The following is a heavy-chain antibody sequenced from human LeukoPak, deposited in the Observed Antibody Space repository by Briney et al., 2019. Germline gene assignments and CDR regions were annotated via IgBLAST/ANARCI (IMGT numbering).Heavy chain of an antibody. CDR3: ARGGAAAARKRGVDY. D-gene: IGHD6-13*01. CDR2: ISSDSYYI. J-gene: IGHJ4*02. CDR1: GFTFSSYS. Sequence: GGSLRLSCAASGFTFSSYSMNWVRQAPGKGLEWVSAISSDSYYIYYADSMKGRFTISRDNAKNSLYLQMSSLRVEDTAVYYCARGGAAAARKRGVDYWGQGTLVTVSS. V-gene: IGHV3-21*01.